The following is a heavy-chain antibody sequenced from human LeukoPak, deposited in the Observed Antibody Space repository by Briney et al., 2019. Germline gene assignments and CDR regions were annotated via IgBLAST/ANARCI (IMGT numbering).Heavy chain of an antibody. J-gene: IGHJ4*02. CDR2: IYYSGSS. CDR1: GGSISSYF. V-gene: IGHV4-59*01. CDR3: ARWDPIGNDFDY. D-gene: IGHD1-26*01. Sequence: PSATLSLACTISGGSISSYFWSWIRQPPGKGLEWIGYIYYSGSSEYNPSLKSRVTISVDTSKNQFSLKLSSVTAADTAVYYCARWDPIGNDFDYWGQGTLVTVSS.